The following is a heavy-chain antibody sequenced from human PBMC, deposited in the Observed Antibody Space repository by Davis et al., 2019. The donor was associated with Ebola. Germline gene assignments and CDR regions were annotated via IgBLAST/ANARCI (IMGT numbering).Heavy chain of an antibody. D-gene: IGHD1-26*01. Sequence: PSDTLSLTCTVSGYSISSGYYWGWIRQPPGKGLEWIGSIYHSGSTYYNPSLKSRVTISVDTSKNQFSLKLSSVTAAETAVYYCARIFYSGSYYLIEAEYFQHWGQGTLVTVSS. CDR2: IYHSGST. J-gene: IGHJ1*01. V-gene: IGHV4-38-2*02. CDR3: ARIFYSGSYYLIEAEYFQH. CDR1: GYSISSGYY.